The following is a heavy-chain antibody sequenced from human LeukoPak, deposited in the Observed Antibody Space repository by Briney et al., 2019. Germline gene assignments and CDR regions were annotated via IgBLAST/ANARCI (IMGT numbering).Heavy chain of an antibody. J-gene: IGHJ4*02. D-gene: IGHD2-2*01. CDR2: ISGDGEST. CDR3: AKGVSPRWYQFDY. Sequence: QAGGSLRLSCAASGFIFSSYAMTWLRQGPGKGLEWVSTISGDGESTFYADSVRGRFTISRDNSKNTLFLQMNNLRAEDTALYYCAKGVSPRWYQFDYWGQGTLVTVSS. CDR1: GFIFSSYA. V-gene: IGHV3-23*01.